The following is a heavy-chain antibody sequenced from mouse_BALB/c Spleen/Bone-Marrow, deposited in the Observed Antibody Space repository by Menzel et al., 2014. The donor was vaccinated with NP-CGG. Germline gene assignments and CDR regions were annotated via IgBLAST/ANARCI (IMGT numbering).Heavy chain of an antibody. CDR2: IFPGDGST. D-gene: IGHD2-1*01. Sequence: VQLQQSGAELVKPGASVKLSCKASGYTFTSYDINWVRQRPEQGLEWIGCIFPGDGSTKYNEKFKGKATLTTDKSSSTAYMQLSRLTSEDSAVYFCARGGNYDYWGQGTTLTVSS. CDR3: ARGGNYDY. V-gene: IGHV1S56*01. J-gene: IGHJ2*01. CDR1: GYTFTSYD.